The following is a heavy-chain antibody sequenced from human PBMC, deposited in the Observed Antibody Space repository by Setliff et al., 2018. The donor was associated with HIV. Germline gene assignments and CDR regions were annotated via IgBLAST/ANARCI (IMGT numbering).Heavy chain of an antibody. J-gene: IGHJ4*02. CDR3: ARVHSSSYFHYFDY. V-gene: IGHV4-59*08. CDR2: IYSSGST. D-gene: IGHD6-13*01. CDR1: GDSISGFY. Sequence: SETLSLTCTVSGDSISGFYWSWIRQPPGKGLECIGYIYSSGSTNYNPSLKSRVTMSVDTSRSQFSLKLNSVTAADTAVYYCARVHSSSYFHYFDYWGQGTLVTVSS.